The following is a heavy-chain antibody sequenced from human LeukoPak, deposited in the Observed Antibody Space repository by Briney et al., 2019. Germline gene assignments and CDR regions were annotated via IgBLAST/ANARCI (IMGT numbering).Heavy chain of an antibody. J-gene: IGHJ4*02. CDR2: ISGSGGST. V-gene: IGHV3-23*01. Sequence: GGSLRLSCAASGFTFSSYAMSWVRQAPGKGLEWVSAISGSGGSTYYADSVKGRFTISRDNSKNTLYLQMNSLRAEDTAVYYCARRGSSSGWHFDYWGQGTLVTVSS. D-gene: IGHD6-19*01. CDR1: GFTFSSYA. CDR3: ARRGSSSGWHFDY.